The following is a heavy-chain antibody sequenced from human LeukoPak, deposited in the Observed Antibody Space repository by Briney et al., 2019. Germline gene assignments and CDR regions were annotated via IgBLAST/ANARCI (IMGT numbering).Heavy chain of an antibody. V-gene: IGHV3-23*01. J-gene: IGHJ4*02. CDR1: RFTFSSYA. D-gene: IGHD5-12*01. CDR3: AKDQASGFYSGYDFDY. Sequence: PGGSLRLSCAASRFTFSSYAMSWVRQAPGKGLEWVSAISGSGGSTYYADSVKGRFTISRDNSKNTLYLQMNSLRAEDTAVYYCAKDQASGFYSGYDFDYWGQGTLVTVSS. CDR2: ISGSGGST.